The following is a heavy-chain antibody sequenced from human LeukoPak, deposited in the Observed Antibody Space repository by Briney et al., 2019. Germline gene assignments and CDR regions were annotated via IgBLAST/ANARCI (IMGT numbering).Heavy chain of an antibody. J-gene: IGHJ4*02. CDR1: GFTFSSSW. Sequence: GGSLRLSCATSGFTFSSSWMSWVRQAAGKGLEWVANIKQDGSEKYYVDSVKGRFTISRDNAKNSLYLQMNSLRAEDTAVYYCARRYFDYWGQGTLVTVSS. V-gene: IGHV3-7*03. CDR2: IKQDGSEK. CDR3: ARRYFDY.